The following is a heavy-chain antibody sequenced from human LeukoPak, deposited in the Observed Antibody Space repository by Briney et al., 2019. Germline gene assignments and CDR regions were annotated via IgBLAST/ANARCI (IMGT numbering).Heavy chain of an antibody. CDR3: ARGSGYYQYYFDY. CDR2: INHSGST. CDR1: GGSFSGYY. Sequence: SETLSLTCAVYGGSFSGYYWSWIRQPPGKGLEWIGEINHSGSTNYNPSLKSRVTISVDTSKNQFSLKLSSVTAADTAVYYCARGSGYYQYYFDYWDQGTLVTVSS. D-gene: IGHD2-2*01. J-gene: IGHJ4*02. V-gene: IGHV4-34*01.